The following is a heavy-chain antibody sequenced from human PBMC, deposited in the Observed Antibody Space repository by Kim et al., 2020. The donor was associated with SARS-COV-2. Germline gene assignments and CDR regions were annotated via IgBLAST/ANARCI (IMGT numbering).Heavy chain of an antibody. CDR2: IYYSGST. CDR1: GGSISSSSYY. V-gene: IGHV4-39*07. D-gene: IGHD5-12*01. Sequence: SETLSLTCTVSGGSISSSSYYWGWIRQPPGKGLEWIGSIYYSGSTYYNPSLKSRVTISVDTSKNQFSLKLSSVAAADTAVYYCASYSGYDFANWFDPCGQGTLVTVSS. CDR3: ASYSGYDFANWFDP. J-gene: IGHJ5*02.